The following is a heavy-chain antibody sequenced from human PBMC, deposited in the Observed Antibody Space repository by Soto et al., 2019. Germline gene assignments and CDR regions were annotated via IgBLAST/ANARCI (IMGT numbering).Heavy chain of an antibody. V-gene: IGHV1-3*01. J-gene: IGHJ4*02. D-gene: IGHD3-22*01. CDR1: GYTFTSYA. CDR3: ARDSGYYYWADY. Sequence: GASVKVSCKASGYTFTSYAMHWVRQAPGQRLEWMGWINAGNGNTKYSQKFQGRVTITRDTSASTAYMELSSLRSEDTAVYYCARDSGYYYWADYWGQGTLVTVSS. CDR2: INAGNGNT.